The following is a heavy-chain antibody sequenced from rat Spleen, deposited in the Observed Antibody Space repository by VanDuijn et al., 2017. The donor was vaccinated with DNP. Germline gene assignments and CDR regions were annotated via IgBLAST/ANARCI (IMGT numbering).Heavy chain of an antibody. CDR2: ISPSGSRP. J-gene: IGHJ2*01. D-gene: IGHD1-6*01. V-gene: IGHV5-20*01. CDR3: TRGVYYGSSWAFDY. CDR1: GFTFSDYY. Sequence: EVQLVESGGDLVQPGRSLRLSCAASGFTFSDYYMAWVRQAPKKGLEWVAAISPSGSRPYSPDSVKGRFTISRDTAKSSLYLQMNSRKSEDTATYYCTRGVYYGSSWAFDYWGHGVMVTVSS.